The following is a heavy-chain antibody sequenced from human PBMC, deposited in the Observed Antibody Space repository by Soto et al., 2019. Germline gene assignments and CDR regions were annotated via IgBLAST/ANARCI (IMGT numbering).Heavy chain of an antibody. V-gene: IGHV4-61*01. Sequence: SETLSLTCNVSGGSVNSGSYYWSWIRQAPGRGLEWIGRIYTSGSTNYNPSLKSRVTMSVDTSKNQFSLKLSSVTAADTAVYYCARDYYDSSGYYFDYWGQGTLVTVSS. D-gene: IGHD3-22*01. CDR2: IYTSGST. CDR1: GGSVNSGSYY. CDR3: ARDYYDSSGYYFDY. J-gene: IGHJ4*02.